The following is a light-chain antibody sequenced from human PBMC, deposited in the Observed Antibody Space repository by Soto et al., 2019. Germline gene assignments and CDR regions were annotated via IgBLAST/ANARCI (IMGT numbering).Light chain of an antibody. CDR3: QRYNSWLWT. V-gene: IGKV3-15*01. Sequence: EIVMTQSPATLSVSPGERVTLSCRASQSVSNNYLAWYQQKPGQAPRLLIYGASTRATGIPARFSGSGSGTEFTLIISSLQSEDSAVYYCQRYNSWLWTFGQGTKVDIK. CDR1: QSVSNN. CDR2: GAS. J-gene: IGKJ1*01.